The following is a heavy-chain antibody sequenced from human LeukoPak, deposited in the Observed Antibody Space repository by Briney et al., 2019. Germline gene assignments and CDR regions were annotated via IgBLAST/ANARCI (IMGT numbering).Heavy chain of an antibody. CDR3: ARGVPGPEY. CDR2: INSDGSSP. D-gene: IGHD3-10*02. CDR1: GFTFNNSW. Sequence: PGGSLRLSCAASGFTFNNSWMVWVRQAPGKGLVWVSRINSDGSSPRYADSVKGRFTISRDNAKNTLYLQMNSLRADDTAVYYCARGVPGPEYWGQGTLVTVSS. V-gene: IGHV3-74*01. J-gene: IGHJ4*02.